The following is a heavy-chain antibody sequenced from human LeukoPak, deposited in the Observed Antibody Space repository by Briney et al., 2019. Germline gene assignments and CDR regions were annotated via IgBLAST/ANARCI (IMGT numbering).Heavy chain of an antibody. CDR1: DFTFSSYW. CDR2: IKPDGTEK. J-gene: IGHJ4*02. Sequence: GGSLRLSCVASDFTFSSYWMNWVRQAPGKGLEWVANIKPDGTEKYYVDSVKGRFTISRDNAKNSLYLQMNSLRAEDTAVYYCARETPRRGETRDGYRWGQGTLVTVSS. CDR3: ARETPRRGETRDGYR. D-gene: IGHD5-24*01. V-gene: IGHV3-7*01.